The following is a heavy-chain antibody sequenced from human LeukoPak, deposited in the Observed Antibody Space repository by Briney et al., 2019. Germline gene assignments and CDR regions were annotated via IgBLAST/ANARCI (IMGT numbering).Heavy chain of an antibody. CDR2: ISSSGGTK. CDR3: ARDSTATTSPYFDY. Sequence: GGSLRLSCAASGFTFSDYYMSWIRQAPGRGLEWVSYISSSGGTKYYADSVKGRFTISRDNAKNSLYLQMNSLRDEDTAVYYCARDSTATTSPYFDYWGQGTLVTVSS. CDR1: GFTFSDYY. D-gene: IGHD4-17*01. V-gene: IGHV3-11*04. J-gene: IGHJ4*02.